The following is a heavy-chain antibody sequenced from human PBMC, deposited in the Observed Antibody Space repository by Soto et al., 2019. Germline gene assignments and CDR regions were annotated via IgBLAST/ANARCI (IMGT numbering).Heavy chain of an antibody. D-gene: IGHD3-22*01. CDR3: ARDSSGRSKPAYYFDY. CDR1: GFTFSNYG. J-gene: IGHJ4*02. CDR2: MWYDGSNK. V-gene: IGHV3-33*01. Sequence: QVQLVESGGGVVQPGRSLRLSCAASGFTFSNYGMHWVRQAPGKGLGLVAVMWYDGSNKKYTDSVKGRFTISRDNFRNSLYLPINSLRVEETGLYYCARDSSGRSKPAYYFDYWGRGTLVTVSS.